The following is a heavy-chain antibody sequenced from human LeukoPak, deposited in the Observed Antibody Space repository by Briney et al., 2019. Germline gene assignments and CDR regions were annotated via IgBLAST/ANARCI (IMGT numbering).Heavy chain of an antibody. Sequence: SETLSLTCTVSGGSISSYYWSWIRQPPGKGLEWIGYIYYSGSTNYNPSLKSRVTISVDTSKNQFSPKLSSVTAADTAVYYCARSTHWFDPWGQGTLVTVSS. CDR2: IYYSGST. J-gene: IGHJ5*02. CDR3: ARSTHWFDP. V-gene: IGHV4-59*01. CDR1: GGSISSYY.